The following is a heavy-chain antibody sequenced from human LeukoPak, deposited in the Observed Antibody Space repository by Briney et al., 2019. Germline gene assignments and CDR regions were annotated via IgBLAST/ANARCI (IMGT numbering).Heavy chain of an antibody. D-gene: IGHD6-13*01. CDR3: ARSGSSWYSGFDY. Sequence: GGSLRLSCAASGFTFSSYSMNWVRQAPGKGLEWVSSISSSSSYIYYADSVKGRFTISRDNAKNSLYLQMNSLRAEDTAVYCCARSGSSWYSGFDYWGQGTLVTVSS. CDR2: ISSSSSYI. J-gene: IGHJ4*02. CDR1: GFTFSSYS. V-gene: IGHV3-21*01.